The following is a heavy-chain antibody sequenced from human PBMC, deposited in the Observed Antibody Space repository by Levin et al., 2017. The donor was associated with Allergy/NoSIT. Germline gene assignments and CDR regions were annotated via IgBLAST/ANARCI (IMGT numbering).Heavy chain of an antibody. V-gene: IGHV1-2*06. D-gene: IGHD2-15*01. Sequence: ASVKVSCKASGYTFTGYYIHWVRQAPGQGLEWMGRINPNSGGTNYAQNFQGRVTMTWDTSISTAYMELSSLRSGETAVYYCAREYCSGGSCYWGYWGQGTLVTVSS. J-gene: IGHJ4*02. CDR2: INPNSGGT. CDR1: GYTFTGYY. CDR3: AREYCSGGSCYWGY.